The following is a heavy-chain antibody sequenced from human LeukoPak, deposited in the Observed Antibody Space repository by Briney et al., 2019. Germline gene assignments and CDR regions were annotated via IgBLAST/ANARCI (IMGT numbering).Heavy chain of an antibody. V-gene: IGHV4-59*08. CDR1: GGSISSYY. J-gene: IGHJ4*02. D-gene: IGHD2-8*01. CDR3: ARHDGVCFDY. Sequence: PSETLSLTCTVSGGSISSYYWGGIRQSPGKGMEWIGYASYSGSTNYSPSLKSRVTISLDTSNNQFSLQLRLRSVTAADTAVYYCARHDGVCFDYWGQGTLVTVSS. CDR2: ASYSGST.